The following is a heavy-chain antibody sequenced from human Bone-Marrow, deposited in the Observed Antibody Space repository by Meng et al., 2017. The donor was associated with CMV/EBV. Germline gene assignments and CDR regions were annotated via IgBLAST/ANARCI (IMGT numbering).Heavy chain of an antibody. CDR2: IIPIFGTA. D-gene: IGHD3-10*01. CDR1: AGTFSSYA. V-gene: IGHV1-69*05. J-gene: IGHJ3*02. CDR3: ATSEGRSLREGDAFDI. Sequence: SVKVSCKASAGTFSSYAISWVRQAPGQGLEWMGGIIPIFGTANYAQKFQGRVTITTDESTSTAYMELSSLRSEDTAVYYCATSEGRSLREGDAFDIWGQGTMVTVSS.